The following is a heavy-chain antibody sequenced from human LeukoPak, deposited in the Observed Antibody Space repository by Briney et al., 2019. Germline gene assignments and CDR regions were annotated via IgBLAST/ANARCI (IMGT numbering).Heavy chain of an antibody. D-gene: IGHD3-22*01. Sequence: GGSLRLSCAASGFTFSSYAMSWVRQAPGKGLEWVSAISGSGGSTYYADSVKGRFTISRDNSKNTLYLQMNSLRAEDTAVYYCAELRMIVVDPFDYWGQGTLVTVSS. V-gene: IGHV3-23*01. CDR2: ISGSGGST. CDR3: AELRMIVVDPFDY. J-gene: IGHJ4*02. CDR1: GFTFSSYA.